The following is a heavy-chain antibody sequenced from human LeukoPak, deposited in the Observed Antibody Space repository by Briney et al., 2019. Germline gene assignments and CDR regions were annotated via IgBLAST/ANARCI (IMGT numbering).Heavy chain of an antibody. CDR2: INPNSGST. Sequence: ASVKVSCKASGYTFTGYYMHWVRQAPGQGLEWMGWINPNSGSTSYAQKFQGRVTMTRDMSTSTVYMELSSLRSDDTAMYYCARDACTSTSCYFRSGYFDYWGQGTLVTVSS. CDR3: ARDACTSTSCYFRSGYFDY. J-gene: IGHJ4*02. V-gene: IGHV1-2*02. D-gene: IGHD2-2*01. CDR1: GYTFTGYY.